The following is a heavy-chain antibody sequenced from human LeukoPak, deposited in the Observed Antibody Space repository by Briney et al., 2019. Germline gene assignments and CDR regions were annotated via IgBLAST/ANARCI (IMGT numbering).Heavy chain of an antibody. V-gene: IGHV3-21*01. CDR2: ISSSSSYI. Sequence: PGGSLRLSCAASGFTFSSYSMNWVRQAPGKGLEWVSSISSSSSYIYYADSVKGRFTISRDNAKNSLYLQMNSLRAEDTAVYYCAREGAFTVVTVDYWGQGTLVTVSS. CDR1: GFTFSSYS. D-gene: IGHD4-23*01. CDR3: AREGAFTVVTVDY. J-gene: IGHJ4*02.